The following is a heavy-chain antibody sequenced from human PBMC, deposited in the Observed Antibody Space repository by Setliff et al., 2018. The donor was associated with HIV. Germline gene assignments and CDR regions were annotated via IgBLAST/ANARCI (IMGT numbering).Heavy chain of an antibody. CDR3: ARGDSGYDFHYGMDV. CDR1: GDSISSDFY. Sequence: SETLSLTCTVSGDSISSDFYWGWIRQPPGKGLEWIGSIYHSESTNYNPSLKSRVTLSVDTSKNQFSLSLSSVTAADTAVYYCARGDSGYDFHYGMDVWGQGTTVTVSS. V-gene: IGHV4-38-2*02. J-gene: IGHJ6*02. D-gene: IGHD3-22*01. CDR2: IYHSEST.